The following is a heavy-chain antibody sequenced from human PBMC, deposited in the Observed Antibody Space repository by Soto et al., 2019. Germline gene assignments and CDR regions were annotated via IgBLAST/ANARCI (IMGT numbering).Heavy chain of an antibody. Sequence: ASVKVSCKVSGYTLTELSMHWVRQAPGKGLEWMGGFDPEDGETIYAQKFQGRVTMTEDTSTDTAYMELSSLRSEDTAVYYCATGVAAAGKAWAGYFQHWGQGTLVTVSS. J-gene: IGHJ1*01. V-gene: IGHV1-24*01. CDR2: FDPEDGET. CDR1: GYTLTELS. CDR3: ATGVAAAGKAWAGYFQH. D-gene: IGHD6-13*01.